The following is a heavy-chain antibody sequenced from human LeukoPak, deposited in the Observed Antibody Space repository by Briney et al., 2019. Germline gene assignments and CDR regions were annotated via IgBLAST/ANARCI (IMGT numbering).Heavy chain of an antibody. D-gene: IGHD5-24*01. CDR3: ARDLLWDGYTPGDY. J-gene: IGHJ4*02. CDR2: INPNSGGT. CDR1: GYTFTGYY. V-gene: IGHV1-2*02. Sequence: ASVKVSCKASGYTFTGYYMHWVRQAPGQGLEWMGWINPNSGGTNYAQKFQGRVTMTRDTSISTAYMELSRLRSDDTAVYYCARDLLWDGYTPGDYWGQGTLVTVSS.